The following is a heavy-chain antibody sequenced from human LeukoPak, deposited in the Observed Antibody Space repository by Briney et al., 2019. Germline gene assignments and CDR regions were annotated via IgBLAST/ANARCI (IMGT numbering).Heavy chain of an antibody. V-gene: IGHV3-9*01. CDR3: ARVAGETAMVLRQDY. CDR1: GFTFDDYA. Sequence: GGSLRLSCAASGFTFDDYAMHWVRQAPGKGLEWVSGISWNSGSIGYADSVKGRFTISRDNAKNSLYLQMNSLRAEDTAVYYCARVAGETAMVLRQDYWGQGTLVTVSS. CDR2: ISWNSGSI. D-gene: IGHD5-18*01. J-gene: IGHJ4*02.